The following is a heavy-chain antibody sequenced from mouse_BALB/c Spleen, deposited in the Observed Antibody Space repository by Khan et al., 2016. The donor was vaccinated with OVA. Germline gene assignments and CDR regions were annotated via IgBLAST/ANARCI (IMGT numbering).Heavy chain of an antibody. J-gene: IGHJ3*01. CDR1: GFSLTNYG. Sequence: QVQLKESGPGLVQPSQSLSITCTVSGFSLTNYGVHWVRQSPGKGLEWLGVIWSGGSTYYHAAFISRLSISKDNSKSQVFFKMNSLQPNDTAMYYCARNYDYDEGLAYWGQGTLVTVSA. V-gene: IGHV2-2*02. CDR2: IWSGGST. CDR3: ARNYDYDEGLAY. D-gene: IGHD2-4*01.